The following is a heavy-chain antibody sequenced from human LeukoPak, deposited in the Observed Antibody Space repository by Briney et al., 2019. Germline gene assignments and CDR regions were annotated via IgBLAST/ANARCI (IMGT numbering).Heavy chain of an antibody. CDR2: ISYSGST. D-gene: IGHD2-2*02. CDR1: GGSIGSGGYY. CDR3: ARAVVPAAIYDFQFDY. J-gene: IGHJ4*02. V-gene: IGHV4-31*01. Sequence: QASETLSLTCTVSGGSIGSGGYYWNWIRQHPGKGLEWIGYISYSGSTNYNPSLKSLPTISLDTSKNQFSLTLSSVTAADTAVYYCARAVVPAAIYDFQFDYWGQGTLVTVSS.